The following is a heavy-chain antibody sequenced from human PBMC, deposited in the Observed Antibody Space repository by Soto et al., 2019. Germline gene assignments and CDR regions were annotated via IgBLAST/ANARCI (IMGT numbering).Heavy chain of an antibody. J-gene: IGHJ5*02. CDR3: ARGGYSSGWYEIRWFDP. Sequence: SGPTLVNPTQTLTLTCTFSVFSLSTSGVGVGWIRQPPGKALEWLALIYWNDGKRYSPSLKSRLTITKDTSKNQVVLTMTNMDPVDTATYYCARGGYSSGWYEIRWFDPWGQGTLVTVSS. D-gene: IGHD6-19*01. CDR1: VFSLSTSGVG. V-gene: IGHV2-5*01. CDR2: IYWNDGK.